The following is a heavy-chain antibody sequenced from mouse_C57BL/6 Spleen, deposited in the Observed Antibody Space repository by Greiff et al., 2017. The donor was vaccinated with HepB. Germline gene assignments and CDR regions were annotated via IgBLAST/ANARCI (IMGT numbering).Heavy chain of an antibody. CDR3: TREGLRYSNWYFDV. D-gene: IGHD2-5*01. CDR2: IDPETGGT. Sequence: VQLQQSGAELVRPGASVTLSCKASGYTFTDYEMHWVKQTPVHGLEWIGAIDPETGGTAYNQKFKGKAILTADKSSSTAYMELRSLTSEDSAVYYCTREGLRYSNWYFDVWGTGTTVTVSS. V-gene: IGHV1-15*01. CDR1: GYTFTDYE. J-gene: IGHJ1*03.